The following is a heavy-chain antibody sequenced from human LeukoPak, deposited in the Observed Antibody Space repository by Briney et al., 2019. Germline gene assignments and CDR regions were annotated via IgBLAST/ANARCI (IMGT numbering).Heavy chain of an antibody. CDR2: IYYSGST. CDR1: GGSISSGGYY. D-gene: IGHD2-15*01. V-gene: IGHV4-31*03. Sequence: SETLSLTCTVSGGSISSGGYYWSWIRQHPGKGLEWIGYIYYSGSTYYNPSLKSRVTISVDTSKSQFSLKLSSVTAADTAVYYCARYPTPGYYYYGMDVWGQGTTVTVSS. J-gene: IGHJ6*02. CDR3: ARYPTPGYYYYGMDV.